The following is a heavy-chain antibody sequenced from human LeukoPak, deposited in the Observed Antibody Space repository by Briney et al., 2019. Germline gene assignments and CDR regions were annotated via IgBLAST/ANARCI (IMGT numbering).Heavy chain of an antibody. CDR2: IIPIFGTA. CDR3: ARDEGTWYRYFDY. D-gene: IGHD6-13*01. J-gene: IGHJ4*02. CDR1: GGTFSSYA. Sequence: SVTVSCKASGGTFSSYAISGVRQAPGQGLEWMGGIIPIFGTANYAQKFQGRVTITADESTSTAYMELSSLRSEDTAVYYCARDEGTWYRYFDYWGQGTPVTVSS. V-gene: IGHV1-69*13.